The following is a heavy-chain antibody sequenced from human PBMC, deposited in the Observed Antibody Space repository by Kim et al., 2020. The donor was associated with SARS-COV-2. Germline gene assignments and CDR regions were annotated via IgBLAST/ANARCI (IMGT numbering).Heavy chain of an antibody. CDR2: ISWNSGSI. Sequence: GGSLRLSCAASGFTFDDYAMHWVRQAPGKGLEWVSGISWNSGSIGYADSVKGRFTISRDNAKNSLYLQMNSLRAEDTALYYCANGYGGNSGGMDVWGQGTTVTVSS. V-gene: IGHV3-9*01. D-gene: IGHD4-17*01. CDR1: GFTFDDYA. CDR3: ANGYGGNSGGMDV. J-gene: IGHJ6*02.